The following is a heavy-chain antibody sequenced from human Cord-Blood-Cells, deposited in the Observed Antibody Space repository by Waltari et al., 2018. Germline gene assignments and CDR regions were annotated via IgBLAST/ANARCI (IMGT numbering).Heavy chain of an antibody. Sequence: QVQLQESGPGLVKPSETLSLTCTVPGGSISRYYWSWIRQPAGKGLEWIGRIYTSGSTNYNPSLKSRVTMSVDTSKNQFSLKLSSVTAADTAVYYCARDRTTTAHDAFDIWGQGTMVTVSS. CDR2: IYTSGST. J-gene: IGHJ3*02. V-gene: IGHV4-4*07. D-gene: IGHD5-18*01. CDR3: ARDRTTTAHDAFDI. CDR1: GGSISRYY.